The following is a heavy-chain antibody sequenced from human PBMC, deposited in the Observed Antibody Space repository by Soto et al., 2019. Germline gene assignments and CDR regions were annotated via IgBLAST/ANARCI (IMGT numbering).Heavy chain of an antibody. CDR2: IYHSGST. V-gene: IGHV4-30-2*01. CDR1: GGSISSGGYS. CDR3: ARDQGMGAAAPSV. D-gene: IGHD2-15*01. J-gene: IGHJ4*02. Sequence: SETLSLTCAVSGGSISSGGYSWSWIRQPPGKGLEWIGYIYHSGSTYYNPSLKSRVTISVDRSKNQFSLKLSSVTAADTAVYYCARDQGMGAAAPSVWGQGTLVTVSS.